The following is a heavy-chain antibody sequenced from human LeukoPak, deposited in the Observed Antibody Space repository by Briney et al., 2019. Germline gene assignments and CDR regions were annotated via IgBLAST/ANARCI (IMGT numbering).Heavy chain of an antibody. CDR3: ARVQDSSSQN. Sequence: GRSLRLSCAASGFTFDDYAMHWVRQAPGKGLEWVSGISWNSGSIGYADPVKGRFTISRDNAKNSLYLQMNSLRAEDTAVYYCARVQDSSSQNWGQGTLVTVSS. J-gene: IGHJ4*02. V-gene: IGHV3-9*01. D-gene: IGHD6-13*01. CDR1: GFTFDDYA. CDR2: ISWNSGSI.